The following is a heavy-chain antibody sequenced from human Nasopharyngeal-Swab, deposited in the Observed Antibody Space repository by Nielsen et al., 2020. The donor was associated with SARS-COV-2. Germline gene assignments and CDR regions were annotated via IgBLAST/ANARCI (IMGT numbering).Heavy chain of an antibody. Sequence: WIRQPPGKGLEWVAVIWYDGSNKYYADSVKGRFTISRDNSKNTLYLQMNSLRAEDTAVYYCAGEGQIGVVISGGAFDMWGQGTMVTVSS. V-gene: IGHV3-33*01. CDR3: AGEGQIGVVISGGAFDM. J-gene: IGHJ3*02. D-gene: IGHD3-3*01. CDR2: IWYDGSNK.